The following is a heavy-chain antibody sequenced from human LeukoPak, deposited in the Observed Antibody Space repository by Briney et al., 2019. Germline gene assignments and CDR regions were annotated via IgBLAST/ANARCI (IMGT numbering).Heavy chain of an antibody. V-gene: IGHV4-59*08. J-gene: IGHJ4*02. CDR1: GGSISSYY. CDR3: ARHVKAGGASPLDY. Sequence: PSETLSLTCTVSGGSISSYYWSWIRQPPGKGLERIGYIYYSGSTNYNPSLKSRVTISVDTSKNQFSLKLSSVTAADTAVYYCARHVKAGGASPLDYWGQGTLVTVSS. CDR2: IYYSGST. D-gene: IGHD1-26*01.